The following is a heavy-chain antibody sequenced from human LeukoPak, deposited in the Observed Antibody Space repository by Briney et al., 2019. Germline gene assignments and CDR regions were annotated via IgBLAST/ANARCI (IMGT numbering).Heavy chain of an antibody. J-gene: IGHJ4*02. CDR2: INWNGGST. CDR3: AREYYYDSSGYYGDY. V-gene: IGHV3-20*04. Sequence: GGSLRLSCAASGFTFDDYGMSWVRQAPGKGLEWVSGINWNGGSTGYADSVKGRFTISRDNAKNSLYLQMNSLRAEGTALYYCAREYYYDSSGYYGDYWGQGTLVTVSS. CDR1: GFTFDDYG. D-gene: IGHD3-22*01.